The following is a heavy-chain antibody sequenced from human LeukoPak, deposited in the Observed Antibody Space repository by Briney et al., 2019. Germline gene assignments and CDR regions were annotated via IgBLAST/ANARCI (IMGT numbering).Heavy chain of an antibody. D-gene: IGHD3-3*01. V-gene: IGHV1-2*02. Sequence: ASVKVSCKASGYTFTGYYMHWVRQAPGQGLAWMGWINPNSGDTDYAQKFQGRVTMTRDTSSSAASMELSRLTSDDTAVYYCAKTRGDYDFWSGYSIDYWGQGTLVTVSS. CDR2: INPNSGDT. J-gene: IGHJ4*02. CDR3: AKTRGDYDFWSGYSIDY. CDR1: GYTFTGYY.